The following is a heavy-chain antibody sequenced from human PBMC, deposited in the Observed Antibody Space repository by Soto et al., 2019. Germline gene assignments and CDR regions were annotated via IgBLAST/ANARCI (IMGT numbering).Heavy chain of an antibody. CDR3: ARAHCSSTSCYQGNTDY. Sequence: QVQLQQWGAGLLKPSETLSLTCAVYGGSFSGYYWSWIRQPPGKGLEWIGEINHSGSTNYNPSLKSRVTIPVDTSKNQFSLKLSSVTAADTAVYYCARAHCSSTSCYQGNTDYWGQGTLVTVSS. J-gene: IGHJ4*02. V-gene: IGHV4-34*01. CDR2: INHSGST. D-gene: IGHD2-2*01. CDR1: GGSFSGYY.